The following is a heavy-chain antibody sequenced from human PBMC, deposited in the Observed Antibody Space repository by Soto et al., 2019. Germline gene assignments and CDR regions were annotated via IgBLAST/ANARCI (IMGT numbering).Heavy chain of an antibody. CDR3: ARDLRSITMIVVVTPFDD. CDR2: ISAYNGNT. J-gene: IGHJ5*02. D-gene: IGHD3-22*01. V-gene: IGHV1-18*01. Sequence: ASVKVSCKASGYTFTSYGISWVRQAPGQGLEWMGWISAYNGNTNYAQKLQGRVTMTTDTSTSTAYMELRSLRSDDTAVYYCARDLRSITMIVVVTPFDDWGQGTLVTVSS. CDR1: GYTFTSYG.